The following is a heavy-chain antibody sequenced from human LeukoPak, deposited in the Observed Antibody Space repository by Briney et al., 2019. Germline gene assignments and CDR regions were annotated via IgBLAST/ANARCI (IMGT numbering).Heavy chain of an antibody. CDR1: GFTFSDYD. V-gene: IGHV3-21*01. D-gene: IGHD3-16*01. J-gene: IGHJ4*02. CDR2: ISYLSSHV. Sequence: NPVGSLRLSCSASGFTFSDYDMNWVRQAPGKGLEWVSSISYLSSHVYYGDSVKGRFSISRDNAKNSLYLQMNSLGAEDTAIYYCGRAFPPLRTSSAGDLWGQGVLVTVSS. CDR3: GRAFPPLRTSSAGDL.